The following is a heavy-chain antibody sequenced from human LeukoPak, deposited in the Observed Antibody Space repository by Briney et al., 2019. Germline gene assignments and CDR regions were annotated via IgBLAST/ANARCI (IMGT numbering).Heavy chain of an antibody. CDR3: VVRGEGYSYGYFDY. Sequence: SETLSLTCTVSGVSISSGGYYWSWIRQPPGKGLEWIVYIYHSGSTYYNPSLKSRVTISVDTSKNQFSLKLSSVTAADTAVYYCVVRGEGYSYGYFDYWGQGTLVTVSS. CDR2: IYHSGST. V-gene: IGHV4-30-2*01. D-gene: IGHD5-18*01. CDR1: GVSISSGGYY. J-gene: IGHJ4*02.